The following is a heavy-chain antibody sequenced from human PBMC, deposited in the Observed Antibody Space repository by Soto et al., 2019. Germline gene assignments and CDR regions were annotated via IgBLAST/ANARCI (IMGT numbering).Heavy chain of an antibody. CDR1: GYTFTSYG. D-gene: IGHD6-13*01. V-gene: IGHV1-18*01. J-gene: IGHJ4*02. Sequence: QVQLVQSGAEVKKPGASVKVSCKASGYTFTSYGINWVRQAPGQGLEWMGWISADNGNTNYAQKLQGRVTLTKDTATSTAYVELRSLRSDDTAVYYCARAGMGSSSVTFDYGGQGTRDTFSS. CDR3: ARAGMGSSSVTFDY. CDR2: ISADNGNT.